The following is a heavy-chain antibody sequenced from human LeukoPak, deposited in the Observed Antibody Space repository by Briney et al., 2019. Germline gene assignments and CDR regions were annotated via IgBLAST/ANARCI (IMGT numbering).Heavy chain of an antibody. V-gene: IGHV4-4*07. D-gene: IGHD3-3*01. CDR1: GGSISSYY. Sequence: PSETLSLTCTVSGGSISSYYWSWIRQPAGKGLEWIGRIYTSGSTNYNPSLKSRVTMSVDTSKNQFSLKLSSVTAADTFVYYCAGSGYYREVDYWGQGTLVTVSS. J-gene: IGHJ4*02. CDR3: AGSGYYREVDY. CDR2: IYTSGST.